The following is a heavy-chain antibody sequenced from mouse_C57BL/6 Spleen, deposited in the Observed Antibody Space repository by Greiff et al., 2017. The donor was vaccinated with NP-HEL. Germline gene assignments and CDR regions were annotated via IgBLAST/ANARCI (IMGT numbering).Heavy chain of an antibody. CDR3: AREFPYYYGSSHYAMDY. CDR1: GYAFSSSW. Sequence: QVQLKESGPELVKPGASVKISCKASGYAFSSSWMNWVKQRPGKGLEWIGRIYPGDGDTNYNGKFKGKATLTADKSSSTAYMQLSSLTSEDSAVYFCAREFPYYYGSSHYAMDYWGQGTSVTVSS. CDR2: IYPGDGDT. J-gene: IGHJ4*01. V-gene: IGHV1-82*01. D-gene: IGHD1-1*01.